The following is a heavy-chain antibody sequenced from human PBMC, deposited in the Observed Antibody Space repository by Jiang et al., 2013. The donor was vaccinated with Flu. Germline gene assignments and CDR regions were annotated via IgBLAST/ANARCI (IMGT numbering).Heavy chain of an antibody. CDR3: AGLGNIVLTDDKFWFDP. J-gene: IGHJ5*02. CDR2: INHSGST. D-gene: IGHD2-8*01. CDR1: GGSFSGYY. V-gene: IGHV4-34*01. Sequence: GPGLVKPSETLSLTCTVYGGSFSGYYWSWIRQPPGKGLEWIGEINHSGSTNYNPSLKSRVTISVDTSKNQFSLKLSSVTAADTAVYYCAGLGNIVLTDDKFWFDPWGQGTLVTVSS.